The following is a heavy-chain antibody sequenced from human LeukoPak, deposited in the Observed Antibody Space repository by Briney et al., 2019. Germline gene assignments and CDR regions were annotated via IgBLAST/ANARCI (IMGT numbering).Heavy chain of an antibody. J-gene: IGHJ5*02. Sequence: GGSLRLSCAASGFTVSSDYMSWVRQAPGKGLEWVSVIYSGGSTYYEDSVKGRFTISRDKYKNTVYLQMNSLRFEDTAMYYCARDWFGPWGQGTLVTVSS. V-gene: IGHV3-53*05. CDR2: IYSGGST. CDR3: ARDWFGP. CDR1: GFTVSSDY.